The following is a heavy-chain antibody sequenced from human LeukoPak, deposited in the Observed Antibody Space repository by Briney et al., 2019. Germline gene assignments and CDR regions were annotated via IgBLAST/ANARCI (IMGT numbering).Heavy chain of an antibody. CDR2: IRGDGGDK. V-gene: IGHV3-7*03. CDR1: GFTFRNYW. D-gene: IGHD4-17*01. Sequence: GGSLRLSCTVSGFTFRNYWMAWVRQAPGKGLEWVSNIRGDGGDKNSVDSVKGRFTISRDNAKKSLYLQMNSLRVEDTAVYYCARDVGGALDYWGQGTLVTVSS. CDR3: ARDVGGALDY. J-gene: IGHJ4*02.